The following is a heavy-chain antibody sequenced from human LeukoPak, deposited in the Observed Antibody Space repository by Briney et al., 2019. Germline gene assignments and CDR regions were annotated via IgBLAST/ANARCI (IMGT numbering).Heavy chain of an antibody. V-gene: IGHV3-23*01. CDR1: GFTFSSYA. J-gene: IGHJ3*02. CDR2: ISGSGDTT. D-gene: IGHD2-21*02. CDR3: AKDEKYCGGDCYPTQAFDI. Sequence: GGSLRLSCAASGFTFSSYAMSWVRQAPGKGLEWVSAISGSGDTTYYADSVKGRFTISRDNSKNTLYLQMNSLRAEDTAVYYCAKDEKYCGGDCYPTQAFDIWGQGTMVTVSS.